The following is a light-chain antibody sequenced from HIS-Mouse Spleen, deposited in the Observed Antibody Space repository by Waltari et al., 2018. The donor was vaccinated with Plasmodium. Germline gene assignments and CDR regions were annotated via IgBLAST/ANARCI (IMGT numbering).Light chain of an antibody. CDR3: QQRSNWPPLT. CDR2: DAS. CDR1: QSVSSY. J-gene: IGKJ4*01. V-gene: IGKV3-11*01. Sequence: VLTPSPATLSLSPGERATLSCRASQSVSSYLAWYQQKPGQAPRLLIYDASNRATGIPARFSGSGSGTDFTLTISSLEPEDFAVYYCQQRSNWPPLTFGGGTKVEIK.